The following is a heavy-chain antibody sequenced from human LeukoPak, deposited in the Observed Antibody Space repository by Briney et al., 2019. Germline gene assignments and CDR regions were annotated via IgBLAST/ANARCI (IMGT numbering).Heavy chain of an antibody. Sequence: GGSLRLSCAASGFTSSSYGMHWVRQAPGKGLEWVAVIWYDGNNKYYADSVKGRFTISRDNSKNTLYLQMNSLRAEDTAVYYCARGWSGYYSSFDYWGQGALVTVSS. J-gene: IGHJ4*02. V-gene: IGHV3-33*01. CDR1: GFTSSSYG. CDR2: IWYDGNNK. D-gene: IGHD3-3*01. CDR3: ARGWSGYYSSFDY.